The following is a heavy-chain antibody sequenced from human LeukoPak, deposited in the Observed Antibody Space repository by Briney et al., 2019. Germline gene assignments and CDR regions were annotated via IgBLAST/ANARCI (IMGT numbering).Heavy chain of an antibody. CDR1: GYSISSGYY. CDR2: IYHSGST. V-gene: IGHV4-38-2*01. Sequence: PSETLSLTCAVSGYSISSGYYWGWIRQPPGKGLEWIGSIYHSGSTYYNPSLKSRVTISVDTSKNQFSLKLSSVTAADTAVYYCASRCYNSSGYYQFDYWGQGTLVTVSS. CDR3: ASRCYNSSGYYQFDY. D-gene: IGHD3-22*01. J-gene: IGHJ4*02.